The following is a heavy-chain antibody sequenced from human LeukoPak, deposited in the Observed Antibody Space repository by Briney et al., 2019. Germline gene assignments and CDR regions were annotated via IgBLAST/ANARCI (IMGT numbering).Heavy chain of an antibody. CDR1: GGSISSYY. V-gene: IGHV4-59*01. CDR2: IYYSGST. Sequence: SETLSLTCTVSGGSISSYYWSWIRQPPGQGLEWIGYIYYSGSTNYNPSLKSRVTISVDTSKNQFSLKLSSVTAADTAVYYCARDVVPAANWFDPWGQGTLVTVSS. CDR3: ARDVVPAANWFDP. J-gene: IGHJ5*02. D-gene: IGHD2-2*01.